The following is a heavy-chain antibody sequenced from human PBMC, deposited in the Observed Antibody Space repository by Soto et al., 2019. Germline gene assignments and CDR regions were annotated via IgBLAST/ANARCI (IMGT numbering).Heavy chain of an antibody. CDR2: INPDSGDT. CDR1: GYTFTGFY. Sequence: GASVKVSCKASGYTFTGFYMHWVRQAPGQGLEWMGRINPDSGDTDHAEKFQGRVTMTRDPSISTAYMELTSLTSDDKAVYHCAMSVGVPDPHRDFDYWGQGTPVTVSS. J-gene: IGHJ4*02. D-gene: IGHD2-2*01. CDR3: AMSVGVPDPHRDFDY. V-gene: IGHV1-2*06.